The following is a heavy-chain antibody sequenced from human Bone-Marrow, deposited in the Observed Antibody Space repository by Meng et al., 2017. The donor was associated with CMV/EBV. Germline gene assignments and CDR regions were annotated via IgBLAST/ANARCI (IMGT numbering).Heavy chain of an antibody. J-gene: IGHJ6*02. CDR3: ARVAGGDYYYGLDV. CDR2: IYHTGRT. D-gene: IGHD2-8*02. Sequence: SETLSLTCSVSGVSLTGSNWWSWVRQAPGEGLEWIGEIYHTGRTNYNPSLESRLTMSVDKSKNEFSLTVTSLTAADTAVYYCARVAGGDYYYGLDVWGQGTTVTVSS. CDR1: GVSLTGSNW. V-gene: IGHV4-4*02.